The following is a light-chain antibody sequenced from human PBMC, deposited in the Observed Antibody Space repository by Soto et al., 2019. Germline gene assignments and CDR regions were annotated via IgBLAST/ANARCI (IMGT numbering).Light chain of an antibody. Sequence: QSALTQPPSASGSPGQSVTISCTGTSSDFGGYNYVSWYQQHPGKAPKLMIYEVSKRPSGVPDRFSGSKSGNTASLTVSGLQAEDEADYYCSSYAGSNSYVFGTGTKVTVL. J-gene: IGLJ1*01. CDR2: EVS. CDR1: SSDFGGYNY. V-gene: IGLV2-8*01. CDR3: SSYAGSNSYV.